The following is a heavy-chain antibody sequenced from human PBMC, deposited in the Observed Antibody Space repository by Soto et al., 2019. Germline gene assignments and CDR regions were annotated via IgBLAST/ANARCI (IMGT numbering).Heavy chain of an antibody. CDR1: GFTFSKYS. CDR2: ISDSSDSM. V-gene: IGHV3-48*01. Sequence: EVQLVESGGGLVQPGGSLRLSCAASGFTFSKYSMNWVRQAPGKGLEWVSYISDSSDSMYYADSVKGRFTISRDNAKNSLYLQMNSLRAEDTAVYYCARDTLAGSSGYSFDYWGQGTLVTVSS. D-gene: IGHD3-22*01. CDR3: ARDTLAGSSGYSFDY. J-gene: IGHJ4*02.